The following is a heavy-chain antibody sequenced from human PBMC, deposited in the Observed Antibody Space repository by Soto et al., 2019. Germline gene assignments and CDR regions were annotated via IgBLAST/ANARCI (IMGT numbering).Heavy chain of an antibody. V-gene: IGHV2-26*01. D-gene: IGHD3-10*01. Sequence: QVTLKESGPVLVKPTETLTLTCTVSGFSLSNTRMGVSWIRQPPGKALEWLAHIFSNDEKAYSTSLKSRLTISKDTSKSQVVLSMTNMDPVDTATYYCTRIEKGSATYTWGQGTLVTVSS. CDR3: TRIEKGSATYT. CDR1: GFSLSNTRMG. CDR2: IFSNDEK. J-gene: IGHJ5*02.